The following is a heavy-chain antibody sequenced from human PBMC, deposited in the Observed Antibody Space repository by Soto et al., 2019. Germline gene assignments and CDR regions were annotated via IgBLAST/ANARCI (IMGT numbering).Heavy chain of an antibody. CDR1: GYTFTCYG. D-gene: IGHD6-19*01. Sequence: ASVNFSCKASGYTFTCYGLHSVRGSPGQRLEWRREIIASNDNTKYTQNSQGRVTSSSDTYASTAYMELRSLRSEDTAVYYCARDGAVASNSNFDYLGQGTLVTVSS. J-gene: IGHJ4*02. CDR2: IIASNDNT. CDR3: ARDGAVASNSNFDY. V-gene: IGHV1-3*01.